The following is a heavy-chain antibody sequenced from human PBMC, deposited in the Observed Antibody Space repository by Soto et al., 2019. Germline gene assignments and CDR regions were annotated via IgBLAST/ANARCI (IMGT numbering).Heavy chain of an antibody. CDR2: FSGCGCST. Sequence: GGSLRLSCAASGFTFSSYAMSWVRQAPGKWLEWVSAFSGCGCSTYYADSVKGRFTISIYNSKNTLYLQMNSLRAEDTAVYYCAKELVAARYFDYWGQGTLVTVSS. J-gene: IGHJ4*02. D-gene: IGHD6-6*01. CDR1: GFTFSSYA. CDR3: AKELVAARYFDY. V-gene: IGHV3-23*01.